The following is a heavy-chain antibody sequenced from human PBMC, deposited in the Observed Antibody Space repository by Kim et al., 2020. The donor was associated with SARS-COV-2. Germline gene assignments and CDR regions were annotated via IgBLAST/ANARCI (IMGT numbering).Heavy chain of an antibody. Sequence: SETLSLTCTVSGGSISSYYWSWIRQPPGKGLEWIGYIYYSGSTNYNPSLKSRVTISVDTSKNQFSLKLSSVTAADTAVYYCARVNVLRFLEWLPHAGPFDYWGQGTLVTVSS. D-gene: IGHD3-3*01. J-gene: IGHJ4*02. CDR3: ARVNVLRFLEWLPHAGPFDY. CDR1: GGSISSYY. V-gene: IGHV4-59*01. CDR2: IYYSGST.